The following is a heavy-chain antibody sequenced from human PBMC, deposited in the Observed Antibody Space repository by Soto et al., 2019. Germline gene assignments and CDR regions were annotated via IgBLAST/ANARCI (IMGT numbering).Heavy chain of an antibody. J-gene: IGHJ4*02. V-gene: IGHV3-74*01. Sequence: GGSLRLSCAASGFTFSSYWMHWVRQVPGKGLLWVSRIDEYGSTINYADSVKGRFTISRDNARNTLYLEMNSLRAEDTALFYFTRDMGGKGAYSGPGTLVTVSS. D-gene: IGHD3-16*01. CDR1: GFTFSSYW. CDR2: IDEYGSTI. CDR3: TRDMGGKGAY.